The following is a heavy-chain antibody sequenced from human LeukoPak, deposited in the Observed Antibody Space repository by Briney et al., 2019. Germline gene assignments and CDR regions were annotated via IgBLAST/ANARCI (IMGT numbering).Heavy chain of an antibody. V-gene: IGHV1-24*01. CDR2: FDTEDGET. Sequence: ASVKVSCKVSGYTITELSMHWVRHAPGKGLEWMGGFDTEDGETIYAQKFQGRVTMTEDTSTDTAYMELSSLRSGVTAVDYCVSSYSRGYYVVLRFDYWGQGTLVTVSS. CDR3: VSSYSRGYYVVLRFDY. CDR1: GYTITELS. D-gene: IGHD1-26*01. J-gene: IGHJ4*02.